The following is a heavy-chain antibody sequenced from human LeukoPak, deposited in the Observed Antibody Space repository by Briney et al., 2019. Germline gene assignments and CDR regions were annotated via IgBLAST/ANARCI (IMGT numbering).Heavy chain of an antibody. CDR1: GGSFSGYY. Sequence: PSETLSHTCAVYGGSFSGYYWSWIRQPPGKGLEWIGEINHSGSTNYNPSLKSRVTISVDTSKNQFSLKLSSVTAADTAVYYCARGYGQYYYYYMDVWGKGTTVTVSS. CDR2: INHSGST. V-gene: IGHV4-34*01. CDR3: ARGYGQYYYYYMDV. D-gene: IGHD4-17*01. J-gene: IGHJ6*03.